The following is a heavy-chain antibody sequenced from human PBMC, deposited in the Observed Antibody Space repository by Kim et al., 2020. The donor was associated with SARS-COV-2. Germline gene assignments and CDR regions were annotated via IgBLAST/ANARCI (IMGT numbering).Heavy chain of an antibody. CDR2: ISSSSYI. Sequence: GGSLRLSCAASGFTFSSYSMNWVRQAPGKGLEWVSSISSSSYIYYADSVKGRFTISRDNAKNSLYLQMNSLRAEDTAVYYCARDPPYSSGSYGMDGWGQGTTVTVSS. CDR1: GFTFSSYS. D-gene: IGHD6-19*01. V-gene: IGHV3-21*01. J-gene: IGHJ6*02. CDR3: ARDPPYSSGSYGMDG.